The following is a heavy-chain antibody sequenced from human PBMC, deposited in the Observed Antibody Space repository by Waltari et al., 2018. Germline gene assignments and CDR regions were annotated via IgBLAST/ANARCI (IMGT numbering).Heavy chain of an antibody. CDR1: GFTFSSYG. CDR2: IWYDGSNK. CDR3: ARVEAAAYHYYYYGMDV. D-gene: IGHD6-13*01. J-gene: IGHJ6*02. Sequence: QVQLVESGGGVVQPGRSLRLSCAASGFTFSSYGMHWVRQAPGKGLEWVAVIWYDGSNKYYADSVKGRFTISRDNSKNTLYLQINSLRAEDTAVYYCARVEAAAYHYYYYGMDVWGQGTTVTVSS. V-gene: IGHV3-33*01.